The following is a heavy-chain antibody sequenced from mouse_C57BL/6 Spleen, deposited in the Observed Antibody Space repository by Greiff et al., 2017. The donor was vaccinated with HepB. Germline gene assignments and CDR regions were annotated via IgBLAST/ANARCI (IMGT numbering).Heavy chain of an antibody. CDR1: GYTFTSYW. CDR3: ARRGDYYSNSYYAMDY. CDR2: IYPGSGST. D-gene: IGHD2-5*01. J-gene: IGHJ4*01. Sequence: QVQLQQPGAELVKPGASVKMSCKASGYTFTSYWITWVKQRPGQGLEWIGDIYPGSGSTNYNEKFKSKATLTVDTSSSTAYMQLSSLTSEDSAVYYCARRGDYYSNSYYAMDYWGQGTSVTVSS. V-gene: IGHV1-55*01.